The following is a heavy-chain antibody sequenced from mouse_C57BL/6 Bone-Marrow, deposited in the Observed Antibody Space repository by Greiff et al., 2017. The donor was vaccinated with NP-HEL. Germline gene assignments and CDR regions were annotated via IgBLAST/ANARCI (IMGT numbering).Heavy chain of an antibody. CDR1: GYTFTSYW. Sequence: QVQLQQPGAELVKPGASVKLSCKASGYTFTSYWMHGVKQRPGQGLEWIGMIHPNSGSTNYNEKFKSKATLTVDKSSSTAYMQLSSLTSEDSAVYYCAREGYYYGSSYAPYAMDYWGQGTSVTVSS. J-gene: IGHJ4*01. D-gene: IGHD1-1*01. V-gene: IGHV1-64*01. CDR3: AREGYYYGSSYAPYAMDY. CDR2: IHPNSGST.